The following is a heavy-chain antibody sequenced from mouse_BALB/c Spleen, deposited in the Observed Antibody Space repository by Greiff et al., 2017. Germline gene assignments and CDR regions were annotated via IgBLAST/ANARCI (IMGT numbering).Heavy chain of an antibody. D-gene: IGHD1-1*01. CDR1: GYTFTDYE. V-gene: IGHV1-15*01. CDR3: TGGLRSFAY. CDR2: IDPETGGT. J-gene: IGHJ3*01. Sequence: QVQLQQSGAELVRPGASVTLSCKASGYTFTDYEMHWVKQTPVHGLEWIGAIDPETGGTAYNQKFKGKATLTADKSSSTAYMELRSLTSEDSAVYYCTGGLRSFAYWGQGTLVTVSA.